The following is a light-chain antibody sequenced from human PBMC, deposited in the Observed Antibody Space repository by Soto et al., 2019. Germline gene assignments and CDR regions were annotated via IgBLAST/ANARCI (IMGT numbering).Light chain of an antibody. CDR1: QSITNY. CDR3: QQSYSTPYT. V-gene: IGKV1-39*01. J-gene: IGKJ2*01. Sequence: DIQMTQSPSSLSAPVGDRVTITCRASQSITNYLNWYQQKPGKATKLLIYAASSLQSGVPSRFSGSGSGTDFTLTISSLQPEDFATYYCQQSYSTPYTFGQGTKLEIK. CDR2: AAS.